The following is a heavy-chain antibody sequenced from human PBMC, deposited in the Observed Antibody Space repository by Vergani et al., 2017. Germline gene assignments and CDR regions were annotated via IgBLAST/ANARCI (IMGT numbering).Heavy chain of an antibody. CDR1: GGTFSSYA. D-gene: IGHD3-10*01. CDR3: ASFRYRFGELWGDYYYYYMDV. V-gene: IGHV1-69*01. Sequence: QVQLVQSGAEVKKPGSSVKVSCKASGGTFSSYAISWVRQAPGQGLEWMGGIIPIFGTANYAQKFQGRVTITADESTSTAYMELSSLRSEDTAVYYCASFRYRFGELWGDYYYYYMDVWGKGTTVTVSS. J-gene: IGHJ6*03. CDR2: IIPIFGTA.